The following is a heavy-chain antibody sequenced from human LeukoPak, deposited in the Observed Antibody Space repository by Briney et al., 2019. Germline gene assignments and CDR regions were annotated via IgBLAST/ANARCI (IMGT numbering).Heavy chain of an antibody. CDR2: IYSGGNT. J-gene: IGHJ4*02. V-gene: IGHV3-53*01. D-gene: IGHD3-10*01. CDR3: AKSNYGSGSYDY. CDR1: GFTVSSNS. Sequence: GGSLRLSCTVSGFTVSSNSMSWVRQAPGKGLEWVSFIYSGGNTHYSDSVKGRFTISRDNSKNTLYLQMNSLRAEDTAVYYCAKSNYGSGSYDYWGQGTLVTVSS.